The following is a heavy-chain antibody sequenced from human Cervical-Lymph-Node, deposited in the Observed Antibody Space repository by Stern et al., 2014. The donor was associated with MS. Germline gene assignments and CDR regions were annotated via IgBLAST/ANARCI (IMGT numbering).Heavy chain of an antibody. J-gene: IGHJ5*02. CDR1: GSTVNSNY. D-gene: IGHD5-24*01. CDR3: TREMAARRLDP. CDR2: FYSGIST. Sequence: EVQLVESGGTLVQPGGSLRLSCAASGSTVNSNYMTWVRQAPGKGLEWVSIFYSGISTYYAESVKGRFSFSIDNSKNTLYLQMNNLRVEDTAMYYCTREMAARRLDPWGQGTLVSVSA. V-gene: IGHV3-66*01.